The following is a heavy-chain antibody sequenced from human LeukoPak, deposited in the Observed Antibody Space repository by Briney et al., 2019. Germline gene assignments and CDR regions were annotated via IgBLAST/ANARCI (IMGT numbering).Heavy chain of an antibody. J-gene: IGHJ6*02. Sequence: PSETLSLTCTVSGGSISRDPYYWTWLRQSPGKGLEWLGHIFDSGTTYYNPSFKSRLSISLDTSKNQFSLKLTSVTAADTAVYYCARAGGRTMVRGVITNYCYYGMDVWGQGTTVTVSS. CDR2: IFDSGTT. CDR1: GGSISRDPYY. V-gene: IGHV4-30-4*01. CDR3: ARAGGRTMVRGVITNYCYYGMDV. D-gene: IGHD3-10*01.